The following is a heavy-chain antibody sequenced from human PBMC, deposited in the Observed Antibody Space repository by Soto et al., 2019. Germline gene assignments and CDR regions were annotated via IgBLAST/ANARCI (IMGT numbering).Heavy chain of an antibody. CDR2: ISSSSSTI. Sequence: EVQLVESGGGLVQPGGSLRLSCAASGFTFSSYSMSWVRQAPGKGLEWVSYISSSSSTIYYADSVKGRFTISRDNAKNSLYLQMNSLRDEDTAVYYCASRGYYDSSGYKYFQHWGQGTLVTVSS. V-gene: IGHV3-48*02. D-gene: IGHD3-22*01. CDR3: ASRGYYDSSGYKYFQH. J-gene: IGHJ1*01. CDR1: GFTFSSYS.